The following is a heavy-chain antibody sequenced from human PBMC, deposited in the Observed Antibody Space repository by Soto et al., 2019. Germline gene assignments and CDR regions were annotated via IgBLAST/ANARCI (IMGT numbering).Heavy chain of an antibody. J-gene: IGHJ4*02. CDR1: GFTFSSYA. CDR2: ISYDGSNK. Sequence: QVQLVESGGGVVQPGRFLRLSCAASGFTFSSYAMHWVRQAPGKGLEWVAVISYDGSNKYYADSVKGRFTISRDNSKNTLYLQMNSLRAEDTAVYYCARVLPESYPSGYYFDYWGQGTLVTVSS. D-gene: IGHD1-26*01. CDR3: ARVLPESYPSGYYFDY. V-gene: IGHV3-30-3*01.